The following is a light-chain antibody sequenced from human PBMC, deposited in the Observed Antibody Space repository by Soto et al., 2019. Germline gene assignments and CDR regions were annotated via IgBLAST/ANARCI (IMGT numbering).Light chain of an antibody. Sequence: DIQMTQSPSTLSASVGDRVTITCRASQSISSYLAWYQQKPGKAPKVLIFDASSLESGVPSRFSGSGSGTEFALTISSLQPDDFATYYCQQYNSYWWTFGQGTKVDI. CDR2: DAS. CDR3: QQYNSYWWT. CDR1: QSISSY. V-gene: IGKV1-5*01. J-gene: IGKJ1*01.